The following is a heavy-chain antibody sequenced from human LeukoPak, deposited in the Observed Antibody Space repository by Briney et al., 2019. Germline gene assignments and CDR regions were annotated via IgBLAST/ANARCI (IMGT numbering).Heavy chain of an antibody. CDR1: GYTFTSYG. Sequence: GASVKVSCKASGYTFTSYGISWVRQAPGQGLEWMGIINPSGGSTSYAQKFQGRVTMTRDMSTSTVYMELSSLRSEDTAVYYCARANIYDYYDSSGYHRSFDYWGQGTLVTVSS. CDR2: INPSGGST. V-gene: IGHV1-46*01. J-gene: IGHJ4*02. CDR3: ARANIYDYYDSSGYHRSFDY. D-gene: IGHD3-22*01.